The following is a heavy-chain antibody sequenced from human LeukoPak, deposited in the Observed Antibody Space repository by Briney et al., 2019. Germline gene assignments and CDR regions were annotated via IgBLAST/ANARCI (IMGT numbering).Heavy chain of an antibody. CDR1: GGSISSPSWY. Sequence: SETLSLTCTVSGGSISSPSWYWGWIRQPPGRGLECIGNIYYSGTTYYNPSLKSRVTISVDTSKNQFSLKLTSVTAADTAVYYCAREGVLLWFGDLLGAFDIWGQGTMVTVSS. CDR2: IYYSGTT. CDR3: AREGVLLWFGDLLGAFDI. J-gene: IGHJ3*02. D-gene: IGHD3-10*01. V-gene: IGHV4-39*07.